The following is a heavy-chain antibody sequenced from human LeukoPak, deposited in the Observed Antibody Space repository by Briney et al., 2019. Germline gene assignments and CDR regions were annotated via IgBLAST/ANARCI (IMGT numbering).Heavy chain of an antibody. CDR1: GFTFSSYE. Sequence: GGSLRLSCAASGFTFSSYEMNWVRQGPGKGLEWISYISSSGSTIYYADSVKGRFTISRDNAKNSLYLQMNSLRAEDTAVYYCARDGRYFDWLLPESFDYWGQGTLVTVSS. CDR2: ISSSGSTI. V-gene: IGHV3-48*03. D-gene: IGHD3-9*01. J-gene: IGHJ4*02. CDR3: ARDGRYFDWLLPESFDY.